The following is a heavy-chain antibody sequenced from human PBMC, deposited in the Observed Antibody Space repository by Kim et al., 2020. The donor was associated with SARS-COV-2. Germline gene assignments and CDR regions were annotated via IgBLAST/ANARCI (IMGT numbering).Heavy chain of an antibody. J-gene: IGHJ6*02. Sequence: RFTISRDNAKNTQYLQMNSLRAEDTAVYYCARDHVVVPAASYYYYYGMDVWGQGTTVTVSS. V-gene: IGHV3-53*01. CDR3: ARDHVVVPAASYYYYYGMDV. D-gene: IGHD2-2*01.